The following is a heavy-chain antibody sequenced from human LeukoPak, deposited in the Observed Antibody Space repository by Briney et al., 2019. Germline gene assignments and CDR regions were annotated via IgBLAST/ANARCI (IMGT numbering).Heavy chain of an antibody. CDR1: GFTFSSYA. CDR2: ISYDGSNK. V-gene: IGHV3-30-3*01. D-gene: IGHD3-22*01. CDR3: ASLMYYYDSSTFPDY. Sequence: GGSLRLSCAASGFTFSSYAMHWVRQAPGKGLEWVAVISYDGSNKYYADSVKGRFTISRDNSKNTLYLQMNSLRAEDTAVYYRASLMYYYDSSTFPDYWGQGTLVTVSS. J-gene: IGHJ4*02.